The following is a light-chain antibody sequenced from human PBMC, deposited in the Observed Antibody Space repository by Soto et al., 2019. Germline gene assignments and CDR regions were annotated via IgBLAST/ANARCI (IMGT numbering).Light chain of an antibody. CDR2: GNS. V-gene: IGLV1-40*01. J-gene: IGLJ2*01. CDR1: SSNIGTGHD. CDR3: QSYDSSLSGVV. Sequence: QSVLTQSPSVSGAPGQRVTIFCSGSSSNIGTGHDVYWYQQLPGTAPKLLIYGNSNRPSGVPDRFSGSKSGTSASLAITGLQAEDEADYYCQSYDSSLSGVVFGGGTKLTVL.